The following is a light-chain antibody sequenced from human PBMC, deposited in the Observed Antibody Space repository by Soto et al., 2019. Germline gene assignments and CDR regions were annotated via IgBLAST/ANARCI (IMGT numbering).Light chain of an antibody. Sequence: QSVLTQPASVSGSPGQSITISCTGSSSDIGTYNFVSWYQHHPGKAPKLIIYDVSNRPSGVSDRFSGSKSANTASLTISGLQAEDEADYHCASYTTSSTLFVVFGGGTQLTVL. CDR3: ASYTTSSTLFVV. J-gene: IGLJ2*01. CDR2: DVS. CDR1: SSDIGTYNF. V-gene: IGLV2-14*03.